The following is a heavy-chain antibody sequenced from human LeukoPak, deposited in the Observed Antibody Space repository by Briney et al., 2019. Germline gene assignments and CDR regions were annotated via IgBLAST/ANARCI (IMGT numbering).Heavy chain of an antibody. CDR2: IIPILGIA. J-gene: IGHJ5*02. CDR1: GCTFSSYS. CDR3: ARGTYYYGSGSYYPPGNWFDP. Sequence: SVKVSCKASGCTFSSYSISWVRQAPGQGLEWMGRIIPILGIANYAQKFQGRVTITEDKSTSTAYMELSSLRSEDTAVYYCARGTYYYGSGSYYPPGNWFDPWGEGPLVTVSS. D-gene: IGHD3-10*01. V-gene: IGHV1-69*04.